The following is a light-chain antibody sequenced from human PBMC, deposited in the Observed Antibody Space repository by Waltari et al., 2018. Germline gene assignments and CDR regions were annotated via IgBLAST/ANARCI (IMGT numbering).Light chain of an antibody. CDR1: SSEVGGYNY. J-gene: IGLJ2*01. CDR2: DVS. Sequence: QSALTQPASVSGSPGQSITITCTGTSSEVGGYNYVSWYQQHPGKAPKLMIDDVSNRPSVVSNRFSGSKSGTTAALTISGLLPEDEADYYCSSYTSSSSPVLFGGGTKLTVL. V-gene: IGLV2-14*03. CDR3: SSYTSSSSPVL.